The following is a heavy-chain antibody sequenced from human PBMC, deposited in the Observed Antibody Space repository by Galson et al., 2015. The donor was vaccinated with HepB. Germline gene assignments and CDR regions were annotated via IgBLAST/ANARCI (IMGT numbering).Heavy chain of an antibody. D-gene: IGHD5-12*01. CDR1: GYTFTNYA. V-gene: IGHV7-4-1*02. CDR3: ARLEGGGFYYYMDV. CDR2: INTNTGNP. Sequence: SVKVSCKASGYTFTNYAMIWVRQAPGQGLEWMGLINTNTGNPTYAQGFTGRFVFSLDTSVNTAYLQISSLKAEDTAVYYCARLEGGGFYYYMDVWGKGTTVTVSS. J-gene: IGHJ6*03.